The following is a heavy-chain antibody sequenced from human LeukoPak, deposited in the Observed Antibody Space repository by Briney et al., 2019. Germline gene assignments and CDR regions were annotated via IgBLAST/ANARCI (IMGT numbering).Heavy chain of an antibody. J-gene: IGHJ3*02. D-gene: IGHD6-19*01. CDR3: TNRLYSSGWSAFDI. Sequence: PGGSLRLSCAASGFTFSNYPMNWVRQAPGKGREWVSSIVTSGDTFHADSVKGRFTISRDNSKNTLYLQMNSLRAEDTAIYYCTNRLYSSGWSAFDIWGLGTMVTVSS. CDR2: IVTSGDT. CDR1: GFTFSNYP. V-gene: IGHV3-23*05.